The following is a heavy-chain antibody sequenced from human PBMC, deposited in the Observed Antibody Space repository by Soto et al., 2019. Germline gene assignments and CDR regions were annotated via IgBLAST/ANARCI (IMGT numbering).Heavy chain of an antibody. D-gene: IGHD1-26*01. V-gene: IGHV3-30*18. CDR1: GFVFSNYG. CDR3: AKDIRSGRNHLGADY. CDR2: ISNDVNDE. J-gene: IGHJ4*02. Sequence: QVQVVESGGGVVQPGRSLRLSCAASGFVFSNYGMHWVRQAPGKGLEWVAVISNDVNDEYYIASVTGSFTISRDKSKNTLYLQRNTLNTEDTALYYCAKDIRSGRNHLGADYWGQGTLVTVSS.